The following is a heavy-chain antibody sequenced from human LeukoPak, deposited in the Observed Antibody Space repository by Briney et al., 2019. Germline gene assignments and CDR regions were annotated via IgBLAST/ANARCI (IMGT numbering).Heavy chain of an antibody. CDR2: INHSGST. Sequence: KSSETLSLTCAVYGGSFSGYYWSWLRQPPGKGLEWIGEINHSGSTNYNPSLKSRVTISVDKSKNQFPLKLSSVTAADTAVYYCASGYCSGGSCYSGGYYFDYWGQGTLVIVSS. CDR1: GGSFSGYY. V-gene: IGHV4-34*01. D-gene: IGHD2-15*01. J-gene: IGHJ4*02. CDR3: ASGYCSGGSCYSGGYYFDY.